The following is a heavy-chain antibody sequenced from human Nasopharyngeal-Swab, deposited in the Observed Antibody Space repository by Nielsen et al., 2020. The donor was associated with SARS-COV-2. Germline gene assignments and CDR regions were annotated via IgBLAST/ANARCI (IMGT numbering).Heavy chain of an antibody. D-gene: IGHD3-22*01. CDR2: INAGNGNT. CDR1: GYTFTSYA. V-gene: IGHV1-3*01. Sequence: ASVKVSCKASGYTFTSYAMHWVRQAPGQRLEWMGWINAGNGNTKYSQKFQGRVTITRDTSASTAYMELSSLRSEDTAVYYCARENYYDSGGYYKGIDYWGQGTLVTVSS. J-gene: IGHJ4*02. CDR3: ARENYYDSGGYYKGIDY.